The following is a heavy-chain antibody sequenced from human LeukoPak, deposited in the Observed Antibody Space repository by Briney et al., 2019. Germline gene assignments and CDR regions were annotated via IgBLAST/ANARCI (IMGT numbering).Heavy chain of an antibody. J-gene: IGHJ4*02. D-gene: IGHD3-16*01. CDR1: GGSISNYY. Sequence: SETLSLTCTVSGGSISNYYWNWIRQPPPQGLEWIGYVYYSGSTNYNPSLKSRVTISVDTSKNQFSLKLISVTAADTAVYYCARQPHPRGSFDYWGQGTLVTVFS. CDR3: ARQPHPRGSFDY. V-gene: IGHV4-59*08. CDR2: VYYSGST.